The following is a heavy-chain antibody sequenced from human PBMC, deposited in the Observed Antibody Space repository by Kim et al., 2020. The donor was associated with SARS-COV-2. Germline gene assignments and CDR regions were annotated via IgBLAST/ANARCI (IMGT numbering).Heavy chain of an antibody. CDR1: GFTFGDYA. V-gene: IGHV3-49*04. Sequence: GGSLRLFCTASGFTFGDYAMSWVRQAPGKGLEWVGFIRSKAYGGTTEYAASVKGRFTISRDDSKSIAYLQMNSLKTEDTAVYYCTRGNWNDVGDYWGQGTLVTVSS. D-gene: IGHD1-20*01. J-gene: IGHJ4*02. CDR2: IRSKAYGGTT. CDR3: TRGNWNDVGDY.